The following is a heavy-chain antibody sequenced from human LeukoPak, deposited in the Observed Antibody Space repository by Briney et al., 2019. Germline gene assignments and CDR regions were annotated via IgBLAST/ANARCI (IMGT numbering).Heavy chain of an antibody. CDR1: GGSVSSGSYY. V-gene: IGHV4-61*01. CDR3: ARETYYYDSSGYSPDY. Sequence: SETLSLTCTVSGGSVSSGSYYWSWIRQPPGKGLEWIGYIYYSEKTNYNPSLKSRVTISVDTSKNQFSLKLSSVTAADTAVYYCARETYYYDSSGYSPDYWGQGTLVTVSS. CDR2: IYYSEKT. D-gene: IGHD3-22*01. J-gene: IGHJ4*02.